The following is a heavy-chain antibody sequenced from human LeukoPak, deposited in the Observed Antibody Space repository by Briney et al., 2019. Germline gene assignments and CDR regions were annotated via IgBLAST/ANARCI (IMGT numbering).Heavy chain of an antibody. CDR3: ARALDSALDV. Sequence: GSLRLSCVGSGFTFSTYNMNWVRQAPGKGLEWVSYISSSGSTVYYADSVRGRFTISRDNARNSLYLQMAGLTAEDTAVYYCARALDSALDVWGNGTTVTVSS. CDR2: ISSSGSTV. D-gene: IGHD3/OR15-3a*01. CDR1: GFTFSTYN. J-gene: IGHJ6*04. V-gene: IGHV3-48*01.